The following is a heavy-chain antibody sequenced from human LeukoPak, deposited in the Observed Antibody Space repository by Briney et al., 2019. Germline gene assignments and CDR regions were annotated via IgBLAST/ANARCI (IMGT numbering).Heavy chain of an antibody. D-gene: IGHD5-18*01. Sequence: PGGSLRLSCAASGFTFSSYWMHWVRQAPGKGLVWVSRINSDGSTTSYADSVKGRFTISRDNAKNTLYLQMNSLRAEDTAVYYCARASSYSYGYGYWGQGTLVTVSS. J-gene: IGHJ4*02. CDR3: ARASSYSYGYGY. CDR2: INSDGSTT. V-gene: IGHV3-74*01. CDR1: GFTFSSYW.